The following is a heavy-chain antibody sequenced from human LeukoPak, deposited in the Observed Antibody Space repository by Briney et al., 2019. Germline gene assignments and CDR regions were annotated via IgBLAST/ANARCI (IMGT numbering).Heavy chain of an antibody. J-gene: IGHJ3*02. D-gene: IGHD6-13*01. CDR2: IYHSGST. V-gene: IGHV4-61*03. CDR3: ARRIAASDAFDI. CDR1: GGSISSGDYY. Sequence: PSETLSLTCTVSGGSISSGDYYWSWIRQPPGKGLEWIAYIYHSGSTNYNSSLKSRVTISIDPSKKYFSLKLSSVTAADTAVYYCARRIAASDAFDIWGQGTMVTVSS.